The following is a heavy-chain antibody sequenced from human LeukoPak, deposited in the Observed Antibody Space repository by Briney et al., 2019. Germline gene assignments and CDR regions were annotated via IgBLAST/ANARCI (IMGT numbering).Heavy chain of an antibody. CDR3: ARDIVIRGVMRYYYYYGMDV. CDR1: GGSISSGDYY. D-gene: IGHD3-10*01. CDR2: IYYSGST. J-gene: IGHJ6*02. V-gene: IGHV4-30-4*01. Sequence: SETLSLTCTVSGGSISSGDYYWSWIRQPPGKGLEWIGYIYYSGSTYYNPSLKSRVTISVDTSKNQFSLKLSSVTAADTAVYYCARDIVIRGVMRYYYYYGMDVWGQGTTVTVSS.